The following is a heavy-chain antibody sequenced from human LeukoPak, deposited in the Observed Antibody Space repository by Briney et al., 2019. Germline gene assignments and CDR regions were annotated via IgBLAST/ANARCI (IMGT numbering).Heavy chain of an antibody. CDR1: GFIISNHG. J-gene: IGHJ4*02. CDR3: ARQASGDYQYYFDY. V-gene: IGHV3-33*01. CDR2: VWFDGSNK. D-gene: IGHD4-17*01. Sequence: GGSLGLSCAASGFIISNHGMHWVRQAPGKGLEWVAVVWFDGSNKYYADSVKGRFTISRDNSKNTLYLQMNSLRAEDTAVYYCARQASGDYQYYFDYWGQGTLVTVSA.